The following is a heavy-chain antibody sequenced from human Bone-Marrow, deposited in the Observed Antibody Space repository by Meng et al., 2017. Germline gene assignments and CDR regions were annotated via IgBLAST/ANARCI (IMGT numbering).Heavy chain of an antibody. CDR1: GFTFGDYA. CDR2: IRSKAYGGTT. V-gene: IGHV3-49*03. CDR3: TRDPPMGAAAGLIY. D-gene: IGHD6-13*01. Sequence: GESLKISCTASGFTFGDYAMSWFRQAPGTVLEWVGFIRSKAYGGTTEYAASVKGRFTISRDDSKSIAYLQMNSLKTEDTAVYYCTRDPPMGAAAGLIYWGQGTLVTVAS. J-gene: IGHJ4*02.